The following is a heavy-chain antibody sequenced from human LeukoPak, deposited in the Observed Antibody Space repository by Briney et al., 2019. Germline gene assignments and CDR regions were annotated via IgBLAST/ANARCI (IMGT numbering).Heavy chain of an antibody. V-gene: IGHV4-4*02. Sequence: SGTLSLTCAVSGGSISSGNWWSWVRQPPGKGLEWIGEIYHSGNTNYNPSLKSRVTISVDWSKNHFSLKLSSVTAADTAVYYCAKRGYDSSGYYYNWFDPWGQGTLVTVSS. CDR3: AKRGYDSSGYYYNWFDP. CDR2: IYHSGNT. CDR1: GGSISSGNW. D-gene: IGHD3-22*01. J-gene: IGHJ5*02.